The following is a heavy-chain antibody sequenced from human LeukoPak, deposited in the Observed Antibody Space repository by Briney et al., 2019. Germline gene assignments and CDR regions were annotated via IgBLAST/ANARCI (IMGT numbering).Heavy chain of an antibody. J-gene: IGHJ6*02. CDR3: ARRSVYYGMDV. V-gene: IGHV4-59*08. CDR1: GGSISSYY. Sequence: SETLSLTCTVSGGSISSYYWSWIRQPPGKGLEWIGYIYYSGSTNYNPPLKSRVTISVDTSKNQFSLKLSSVTAADTAVYYCARRSVYYGMDVWGQGTTVTVSS. CDR2: IYYSGST.